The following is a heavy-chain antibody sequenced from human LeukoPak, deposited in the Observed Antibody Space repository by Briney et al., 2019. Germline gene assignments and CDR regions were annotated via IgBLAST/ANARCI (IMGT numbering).Heavy chain of an antibody. J-gene: IGHJ4*02. Sequence: GGSLRLSCAASGFTFSSYEMNWVRQAPGKGLEWVSYISSSGSTIYYADSVKGRFTISRDNAKNSLYLQMNSLRAEDTAVYYCAKDHSSSSHFLWGQRTLVTVSS. CDR1: GFTFSSYE. CDR2: ISSSGSTI. CDR3: AKDHSSSSHFL. V-gene: IGHV3-48*03. D-gene: IGHD2-21*01.